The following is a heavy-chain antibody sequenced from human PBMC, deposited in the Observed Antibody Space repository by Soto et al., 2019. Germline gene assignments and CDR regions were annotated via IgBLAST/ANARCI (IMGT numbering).Heavy chain of an antibody. CDR1: GFTFTNYA. CDR2: ISAGGIP. V-gene: IGHV3-23*01. D-gene: IGHD2-2*01. Sequence: GGSLRLSCAVSGFTFTNYAMSWVRQAPGKGLEWVSAISAGGIPYSADSVKGRLTISRDNSKNTLYLQMNSLRVEDTALYYCARAFCGGTSCHGGNFDFSGQGTLVPVYS. J-gene: IGHJ4*02. CDR3: ARAFCGGTSCHGGNFDF.